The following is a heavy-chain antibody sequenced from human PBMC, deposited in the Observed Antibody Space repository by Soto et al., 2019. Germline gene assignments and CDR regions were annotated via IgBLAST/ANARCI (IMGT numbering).Heavy chain of an antibody. V-gene: IGHV1-3*05. J-gene: IGHJ6*02. CDR3: ASSRRQLEPYGMDV. CDR2: INAGNGNT. Sequence: QVQLVQSGAEEKKPGASVKVSCKASGYTFTSYAIHWVRQAPGQRLGWMGQINAGNGNTKYSQKFQGRVTITSDTSASTAYMDLSSLSSEDTAVSYSASSRRQLEPYGMDVWGQGTMVTVSS. CDR1: GYTFTSYA. D-gene: IGHD1-1*01.